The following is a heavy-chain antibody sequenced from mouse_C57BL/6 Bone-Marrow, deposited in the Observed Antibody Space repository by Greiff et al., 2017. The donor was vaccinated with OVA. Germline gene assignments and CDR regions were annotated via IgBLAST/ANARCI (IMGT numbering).Heavy chain of an antibody. CDR1: GYTFTSYW. CDR2: IDPSDSYT. V-gene: IGHV1-50*01. D-gene: IGHD1-1*01. J-gene: IGHJ4*01. Sequence: QVQLQQPGAELVKPGASVKLSCKASGYTFTSYWMQWVKQRPGQGLEWIGEIDPSDSYTNYNQKFKGKATLTVDTSSSTAYMQLSSLTSEDSAVYYCAREKPLLAMDYWGQGTSVTVSS. CDR3: AREKPLLAMDY.